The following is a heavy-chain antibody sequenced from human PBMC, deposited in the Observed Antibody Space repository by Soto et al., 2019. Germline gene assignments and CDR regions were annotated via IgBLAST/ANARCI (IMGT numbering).Heavy chain of an antibody. J-gene: IGHJ5*02. Sequence: SETLSLTCAVYGGSFSGYYWSWIRQPPGKGLEWIGEINHSGSTNYNPSLKSRVTISVDTSKNQFSLTLTSVTAADTAVYYCARKSERGVIRIIWFDPWGQGTLVTVSS. V-gene: IGHV4-34*01. CDR1: GGSFSGYY. CDR2: INHSGST. D-gene: IGHD3-10*01. CDR3: ARKSERGVIRIIWFDP.